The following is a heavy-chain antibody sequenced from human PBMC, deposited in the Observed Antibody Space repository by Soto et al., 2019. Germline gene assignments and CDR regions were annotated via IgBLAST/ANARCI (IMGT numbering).Heavy chain of an antibody. V-gene: IGHV3-74*01. CDR1: GFSFSSYW. J-gene: IGHJ3*01. D-gene: IGHD2-15*01. CDR3: ARSPGGYYID. Sequence: QPGGSLRLSCVDSGFSFSSYWMHWVRQGPGKGLVWVARINPEGSSTNYADSAEGRFTISRDNARNTLYLQMNSLRAEDTAVYYCARSPGGYYIDWGQGTMVTVSS. CDR2: INPEGSST.